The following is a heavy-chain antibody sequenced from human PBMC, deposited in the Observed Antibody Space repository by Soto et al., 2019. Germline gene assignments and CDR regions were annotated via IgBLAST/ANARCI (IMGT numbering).Heavy chain of an antibody. CDR2: VYFGGST. CDR3: ARGAYGGNDWYFDL. D-gene: IGHD4-17*01. CDR1: GGSVSSGSYY. J-gene: IGHJ2*01. V-gene: IGHV4-61*01. Sequence: QVQLQESGPGLVKPSETLSLTCTVSGGSVSSGSYYWSWIRQPPGKGLEWIGYVYFGGSTNYNPSLKSRVTISGDTSKNQFSLKLSSLTAADTAVYFCARGAYGGNDWYFDLWGRGTLVTVSS.